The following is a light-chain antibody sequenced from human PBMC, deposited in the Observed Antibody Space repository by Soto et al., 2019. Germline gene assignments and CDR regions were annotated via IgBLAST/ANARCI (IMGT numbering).Light chain of an antibody. V-gene: IGKV3-15*01. CDR3: QQYNNWPPSRT. Sequence: VMTQSPATLSLSPGERTIISCRASQSVSSNLAWYQQKPGKAPRLLIYGASTRATGIPARFSGSGSGTEFTLTISSLQSEDFAVYYCQQYNNWPPSRTCGQGTKVDIK. J-gene: IGKJ1*01. CDR2: GAS. CDR1: QSVSSN.